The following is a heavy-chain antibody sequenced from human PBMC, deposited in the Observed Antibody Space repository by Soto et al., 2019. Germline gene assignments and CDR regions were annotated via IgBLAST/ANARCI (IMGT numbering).Heavy chain of an antibody. CDR1: GGSISSGDYY. D-gene: IGHD3-10*01. CDR3: ARDPLYWFGEPTS. CDR2: IYYSGST. Sequence: QVQLQESGPGLVKPSQTLSLTCTVSGGSISSGDYYWSWIRQPPGKGLEWIGYIYYSGSTYYNPSLNSRVTISVDTSKNQFSLKLSSVTAADTAVYYCARDPLYWFGEPTSWGQGTLVTVSS. J-gene: IGHJ5*02. V-gene: IGHV4-30-4*01.